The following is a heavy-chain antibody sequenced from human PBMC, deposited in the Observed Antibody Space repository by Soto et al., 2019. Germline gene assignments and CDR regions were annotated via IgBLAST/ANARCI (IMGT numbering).Heavy chain of an antibody. D-gene: IGHD1-26*01. V-gene: IGHV3-30*04. CDR3: ARSRNSAVADSFDF. CDR1: GFSFRNYA. Sequence: SLRLSSAASGFSFRNYAIHWVRQAPCKGLEWVAVISRDGSHKYYLDSVKGRFTISRDNSKDTVNLLMNSLRDDDSAMYYCARSRNSAVADSFDFWGQGTLVTVSS. CDR2: ISRDGSHK. J-gene: IGHJ4*02.